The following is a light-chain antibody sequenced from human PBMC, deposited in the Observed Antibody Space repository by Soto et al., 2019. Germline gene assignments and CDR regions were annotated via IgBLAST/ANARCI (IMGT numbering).Light chain of an antibody. CDR3: QQYNDWPRT. CDR1: QGVSTN. CDR2: GAS. V-gene: IGKV3-15*01. J-gene: IGKJ1*01. Sequence: EIVMAQSPATLSVSPGESSTLACRSRQGVSTNFAWYQQKLGQPPRLLIYGASTRATGISARFSGSGSGTEFTLTISSLQSEDFAVYYCQQYNDWPRTFGQGTKVDIK.